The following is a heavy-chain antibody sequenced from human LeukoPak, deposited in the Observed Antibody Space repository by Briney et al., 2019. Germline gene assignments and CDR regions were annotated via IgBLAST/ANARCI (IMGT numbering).Heavy chain of an antibody. CDR1: EFTFSSYW. J-gene: IGHJ4*02. Sequence: GGSLRLSCAASEFTFSSYWMSWVRQAPGKGLECVANIKQDGSEKYYVDSVRGRFTLSRDNAKNSLYPQMNSLRVEDTAVYYCATSAARAIESWGQGTLVTVSS. CDR3: ATSAARAIES. D-gene: IGHD6-25*01. V-gene: IGHV3-7*01. CDR2: IKQDGSEK.